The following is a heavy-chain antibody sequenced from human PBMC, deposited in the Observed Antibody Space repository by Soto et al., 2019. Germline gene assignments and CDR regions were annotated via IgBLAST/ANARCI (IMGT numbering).Heavy chain of an antibody. J-gene: IGHJ4*02. CDR2: IESKTDGGTA. V-gene: IGHV3-15*04. CDR1: GFTFSNAW. CDR3: TAGAGDY. Sequence: GGSLRLSCAASGFTFSNAWMSWVRQAPGKGLEWVGRIESKTDGGTADYAAPVKGRFTISRDDSKNTLYLQMNSLKTEDTAVYYCTAGAGDYWGQGTLVTVSS.